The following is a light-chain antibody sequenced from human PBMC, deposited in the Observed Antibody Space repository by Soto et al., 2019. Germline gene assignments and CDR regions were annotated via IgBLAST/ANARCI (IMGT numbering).Light chain of an antibody. CDR2: DAS. Sequence: EIVLTQSPATLSLSPGERATLSCRASQSVSSYLAWYQQKPGQAPRLLIYDASNRATGIPARFSGSGSGTDFTLTISSLEPGDFAVYYCHQRSNWPPDTFGQGTKLEIK. CDR3: HQRSNWPPDT. V-gene: IGKV3-11*01. CDR1: QSVSSY. J-gene: IGKJ2*01.